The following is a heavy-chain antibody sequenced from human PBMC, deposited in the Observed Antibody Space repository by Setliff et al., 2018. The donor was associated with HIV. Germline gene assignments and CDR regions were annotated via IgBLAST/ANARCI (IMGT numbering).Heavy chain of an antibody. CDR3: ARLDTIMLYTDC. J-gene: IGHJ4*02. CDR2: IYQSGST. Sequence: SETLSLTCTVSGGSISSGSYYWGWFRQPPGKGLEYIGSIYQSGSTYYSPFFKSRVSTSIDTSKDQFPLRLKSLTASDTAVYYCARLDTIMLYTDCWGQGTLVTVSS. D-gene: IGHD3-16*01. V-gene: IGHV4-39*06. CDR1: GGSISSGSYY.